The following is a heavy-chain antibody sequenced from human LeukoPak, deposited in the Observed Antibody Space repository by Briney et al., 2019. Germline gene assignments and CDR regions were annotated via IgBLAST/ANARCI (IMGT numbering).Heavy chain of an antibody. CDR3: ARESPEGAAFDY. V-gene: IGHV3-74*01. D-gene: IGHD1-26*01. CDR1: GFTFSNSW. Sequence: GGSLRLSCAASGFTFSNSWMHWVRQVPGKGLVWVSRIKRDGSSTNYADSEKGRFTISRDNAKNTLYLQMNSLRAEDTAVYYCARESPEGAAFDYWGQGTLVTVSS. J-gene: IGHJ4*02. CDR2: IKRDGSST.